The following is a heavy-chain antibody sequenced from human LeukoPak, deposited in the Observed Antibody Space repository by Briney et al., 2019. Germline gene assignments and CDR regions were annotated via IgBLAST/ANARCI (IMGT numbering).Heavy chain of an antibody. Sequence: SQTLSLTCTVSGGSISSGDYYWSWIRQPPGKGLEWFVYIYYSGSTYSNPSLQSPVTISVDTSKNQFSLKLSSVTAADTAVYYCARGPSTSSHYYYDMDVWGKGTTVTVSS. CDR2: IYYSGST. D-gene: IGHD2-2*01. CDR3: ARGPSTSSHYYYDMDV. CDR1: GGSISSGDYY. J-gene: IGHJ6*03. V-gene: IGHV4-30-4*08.